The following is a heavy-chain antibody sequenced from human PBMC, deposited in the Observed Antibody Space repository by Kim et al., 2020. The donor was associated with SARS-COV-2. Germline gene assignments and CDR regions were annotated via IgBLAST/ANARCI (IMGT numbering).Heavy chain of an antibody. CDR1: GGTFSSYA. CDR2: IIPIFGTA. Sequence: SVKVSCKASGGTFSSYAISWARQAPGQGLEWMGGIIPIFGTANYAQKFQGRVTITADESTSTAYMELSSLRSEDTAVYYCARGTAYGYVGYYYYYGMDVWGQGTTVTVSS. J-gene: IGHJ6*02. D-gene: IGHD5-18*01. V-gene: IGHV1-69*13. CDR3: ARGTAYGYVGYYYYYGMDV.